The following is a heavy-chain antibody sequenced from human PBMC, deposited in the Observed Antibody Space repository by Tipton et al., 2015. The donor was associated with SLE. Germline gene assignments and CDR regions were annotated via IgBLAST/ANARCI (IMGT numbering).Heavy chain of an antibody. V-gene: IGHV1-46*01. CDR1: GYTFTSYY. CDR2: INPSGGST. J-gene: IGHJ4*02. CDR3: ARDQGDY. Sequence: QLVQSGAEVKKPGASVKVSCKASGYTFTSYYMHWVRQAPGQGLEWMGIINPSGGSTSYAQKFQGRVTITADESTSTAYMELSSLRSEDTAVYYCARDQGDYWGQGTLVTVSS.